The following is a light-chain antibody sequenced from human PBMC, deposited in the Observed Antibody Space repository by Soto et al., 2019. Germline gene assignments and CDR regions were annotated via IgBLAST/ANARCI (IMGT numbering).Light chain of an antibody. CDR1: SSEVGGYNY. CDR2: EVS. Sequence: QSVLTQPASVSGSPGQSITISCTGTSSEVGGYNYVSWYQQHPGKAPKLMIYEVSNRPSWVSNRFSGSKSGNTASLTISGLQAEDEADHYCSSYTSSSTRVFGGGTQLTVL. CDR3: SSYTSSSTRV. J-gene: IGLJ2*01. V-gene: IGLV2-14*01.